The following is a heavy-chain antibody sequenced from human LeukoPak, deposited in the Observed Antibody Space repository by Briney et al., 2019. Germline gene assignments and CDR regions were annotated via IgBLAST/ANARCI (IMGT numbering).Heavy chain of an antibody. Sequence: GASVKVSCKASGYTFRNYDIVWVRQAPGQGLEWMGGIIPIFGTANYAQKFQGRVTITADESTSTAYMELSSLRSEDTAVYYCASLDHSSGWYKVADYWGQGTLVTVSS. CDR2: IIPIFGTA. D-gene: IGHD6-13*01. J-gene: IGHJ4*02. CDR3: ASLDHSSGWYKVADY. CDR1: GYTFRNYD. V-gene: IGHV1-69*13.